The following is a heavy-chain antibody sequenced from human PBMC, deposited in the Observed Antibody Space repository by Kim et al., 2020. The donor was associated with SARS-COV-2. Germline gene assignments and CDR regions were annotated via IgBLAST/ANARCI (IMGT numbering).Heavy chain of an antibody. J-gene: IGHJ4*02. V-gene: IGHV4-59*01. D-gene: IGHD2-15*01. CDR3: ARRYGGNPFDY. Sequence: NYNPSLKSRVTISVDTSKNQFSLKLSSVTAADTAVYYCARRYGGNPFDYWGQGTLVTVSS.